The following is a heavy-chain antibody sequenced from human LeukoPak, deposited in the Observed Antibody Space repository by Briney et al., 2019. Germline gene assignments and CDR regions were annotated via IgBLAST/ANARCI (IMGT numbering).Heavy chain of an antibody. CDR3: ARSGFGATNIYSYFDY. J-gene: IGHJ4*02. V-gene: IGHV4-38-2*02. D-gene: IGHD1-26*01. CDR1: GYSISSGYY. Sequence: ASETLSLTCTVSGYSISSGYYWGWIRQPPGKGLEWVGSIYHSGSTYYNPSLKSRVTISVDTSKNQFSLKLSSVAAADPAVYYCARSGFGATNIYSYFDYWGQGTLVTVSS. CDR2: IYHSGST.